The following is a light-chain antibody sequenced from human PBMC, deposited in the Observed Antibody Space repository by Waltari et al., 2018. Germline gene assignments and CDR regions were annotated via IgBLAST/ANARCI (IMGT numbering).Light chain of an antibody. CDR3: QSYDTRLSASVI. Sequence: QQLQPTSPKLLIYASTNRPSGISDRFSGSKSGTSASLVITGLQIEDEAVYYCQSYDTRLSASVIFGGGTELTVL. CDR2: AST. J-gene: IGLJ2*01. V-gene: IGLV1-40*01.